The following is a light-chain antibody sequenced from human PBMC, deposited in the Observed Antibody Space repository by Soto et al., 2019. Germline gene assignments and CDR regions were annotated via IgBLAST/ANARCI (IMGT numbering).Light chain of an antibody. Sequence: VIWMTQSPSLLSASTGDRVTISCRMSQVISSYLSCYQQKPGKAPELLIYAASTLQSGVPSRFSGSGSGTDFPLTISCLQSEDFATYYCQQYYSFPWTFGQGKKVEIK. CDR2: AAS. CDR1: QVISSY. V-gene: IGKV1D-8*03. J-gene: IGKJ1*01. CDR3: QQYYSFPWT.